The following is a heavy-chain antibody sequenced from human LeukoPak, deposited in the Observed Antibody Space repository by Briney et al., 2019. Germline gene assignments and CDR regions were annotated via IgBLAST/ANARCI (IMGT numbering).Heavy chain of an antibody. J-gene: IGHJ6*03. Sequence: PGGSLRLSCAASGFTFDDYAMHWVRQAPGKGLEWVSGISWNSGSIGYADSVKGRFTISRDNAKNSLYLQMNSLRAEDTALYYCAKASGPYPTYYYYYYMDVWGKGTTVTISS. D-gene: IGHD3-10*01. CDR1: GFTFDDYA. CDR2: ISWNSGSI. CDR3: AKASGPYPTYYYYYYMDV. V-gene: IGHV3-9*01.